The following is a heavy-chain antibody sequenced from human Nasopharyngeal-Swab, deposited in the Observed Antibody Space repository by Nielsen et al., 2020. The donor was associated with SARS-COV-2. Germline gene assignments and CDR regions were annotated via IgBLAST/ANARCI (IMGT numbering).Heavy chain of an antibody. D-gene: IGHD2-21*01. CDR2: ISGSGDTT. CDR1: GFTLSSFA. CDR3: AKAPYLRGLDV. Sequence: ESLKISCAASGFTLSSFAMSWVRQAPGKGLEWVSIISGSGDTTYYADSVKDRFTISRDNSKNTLYLQTNSLRVEDTAVYYCAKAPYLRGLDVWGQGTTVTVSS. J-gene: IGHJ6*02. V-gene: IGHV3-23*01.